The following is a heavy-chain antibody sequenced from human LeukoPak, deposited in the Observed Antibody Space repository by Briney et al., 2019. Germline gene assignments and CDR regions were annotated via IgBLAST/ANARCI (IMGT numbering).Heavy chain of an antibody. Sequence: GGSLRLSCAASGLTFSIYSLSWVRQAPGKGLEWVANICPDGSEKYYVDSVKGRFTISRDNARNSLYLQMNSLRAEDTAVYYCARGKNPDQWGQGTLVTVSS. CDR1: GLTFSIYS. J-gene: IGHJ4*02. CDR2: ICPDGSEK. V-gene: IGHV3-7*05. CDR3: ARGKNPDQ.